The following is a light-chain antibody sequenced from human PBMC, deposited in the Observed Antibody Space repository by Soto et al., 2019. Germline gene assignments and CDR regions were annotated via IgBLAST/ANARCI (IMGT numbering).Light chain of an antibody. CDR2: AAS. J-gene: IGKJ2*01. CDR3: QQYKSYSYT. Sequence: DIQMTQSPSTLSASVGDRVTITCRASQRIGEMLAWYRQKPGEAPKLLIYAASTLQSGVSSRFSGSGSGTEFTLSISGLQPDDFATYYCQQYKSYSYTFGQGTKLEIK. CDR1: QRIGEM. V-gene: IGKV1-5*03.